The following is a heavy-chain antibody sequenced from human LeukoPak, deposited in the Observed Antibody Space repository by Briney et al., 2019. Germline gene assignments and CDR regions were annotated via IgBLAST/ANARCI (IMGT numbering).Heavy chain of an antibody. CDR2: INPDGSNM. CDR3: VSGFLQWLY. D-gene: IGHD3-3*01. V-gene: IGHV3-7*01. CDR1: GFRFSSYW. J-gene: IGHJ4*02. Sequence: GGSLRLSCAASGFRFSSYWMSWVRQAPGKGLEWVANINPDGSNMLYVDSVKGRFTISRDNAKNSLYLQMNNLRAEDTAVYFCVSGFLQWLYWGQGTLVTVSS.